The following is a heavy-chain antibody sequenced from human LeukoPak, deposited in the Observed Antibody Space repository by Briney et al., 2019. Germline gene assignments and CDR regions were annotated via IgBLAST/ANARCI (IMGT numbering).Heavy chain of an antibody. D-gene: IGHD1-1*01. Sequence: GGSLRLSCAASGFTVCSNTMSWVRQAPGKGLEWVSLIYSGGSTSYADSVRGRFTISRDNSKNTLYLQMNSLRAEDTAVYYCARIETVADAFDIWGQGTLVTVSS. J-gene: IGHJ3*02. CDR2: IYSGGST. CDR3: ARIETVADAFDI. V-gene: IGHV3-66*01. CDR1: GFTVCSNT.